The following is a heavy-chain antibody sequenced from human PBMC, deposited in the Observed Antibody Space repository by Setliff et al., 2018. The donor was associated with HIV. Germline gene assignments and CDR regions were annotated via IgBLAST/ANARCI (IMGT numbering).Heavy chain of an antibody. CDR2: IRGTFNTI. CDR3: ARLRWQQSEFDC. J-gene: IGHJ4*02. CDR1: GFTFYSYA. V-gene: IGHV3-48*01. Sequence: PGGSLRLSCAVSGFTFYSYAMHWVRLAPGKGLEWLSYIRGTFNTIHYADTVKGRFTISRDDAKDSLYLQMNSLRTDDTAVYYCARLRWQQSEFDCWGQGTLVTVSS.